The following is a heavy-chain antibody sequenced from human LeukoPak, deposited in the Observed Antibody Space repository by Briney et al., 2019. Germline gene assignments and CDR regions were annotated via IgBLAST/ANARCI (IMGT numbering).Heavy chain of an antibody. CDR1: GYTFTTFG. Sequence: GASVKVSCKASGYTFTTFGVTWVRQAPGPGLEWMGWISAYNGNTNYAQKFQGRVTLTTDTSTNTAYMELRSLRSDDTAVYYCAREQYCRGTSCYGVSYYYMDVWGNGTTVTISS. V-gene: IGHV1-18*01. D-gene: IGHD2-2*01. CDR3: AREQYCRGTSCYGVSYYYMDV. J-gene: IGHJ6*03. CDR2: ISAYNGNT.